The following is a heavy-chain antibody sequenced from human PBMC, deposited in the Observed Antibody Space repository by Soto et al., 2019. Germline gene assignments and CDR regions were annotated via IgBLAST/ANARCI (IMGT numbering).Heavy chain of an antibody. CDR2: IGTAGDT. Sequence: PGGSLRLSCAASGFTFSSYDMHWVRQATGKGLEWVSAIGTAGDTYYPGSVKGRFTISRENAKNSLYLQMNSLRAEDTAVYYCARVGFNSSSWYYYYYGMDVWGQGTTVTVSS. V-gene: IGHV3-13*01. D-gene: IGHD6-13*01. J-gene: IGHJ6*02. CDR1: GFTFSSYD. CDR3: ARVGFNSSSWYYYYYGMDV.